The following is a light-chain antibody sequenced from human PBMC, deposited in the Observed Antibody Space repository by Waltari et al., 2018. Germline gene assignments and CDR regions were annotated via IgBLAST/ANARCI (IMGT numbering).Light chain of an antibody. CDR3: QQYHSYMPAT. CDR2: RAS. CDR1: ESVSDS. J-gene: IGKJ2*01. V-gene: IGKV1-5*03. Sequence: DIQMTQSPSTLATSVGDRVTITCRASESVSDSLAWYQQKPGEAPKLLIYRASNLESGGPSRFSGSGSGTEFTLTISGLQPEDFASYYCQQYHSYMPATFGQGTKLEIK.